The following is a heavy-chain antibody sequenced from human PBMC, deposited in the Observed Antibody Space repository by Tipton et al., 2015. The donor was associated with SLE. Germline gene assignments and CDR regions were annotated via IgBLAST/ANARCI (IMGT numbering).Heavy chain of an antibody. CDR1: GFTFGSHW. V-gene: IGHV3-74*01. Sequence: GSLRLSCAASGFTFGSHWMHWVRQAPGKGLVWVARINNDGSSTSYAESVEGRFTISRDNARKTLNLQMNSLRAEDTAVYFCVRDSDFWILDYWGQGVLVTVSS. D-gene: IGHD3-3*01. CDR3: VRDSDFWILDY. J-gene: IGHJ4*02. CDR2: INNDGSST.